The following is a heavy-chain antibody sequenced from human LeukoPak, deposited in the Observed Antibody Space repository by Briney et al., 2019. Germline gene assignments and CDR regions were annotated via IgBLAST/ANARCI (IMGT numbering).Heavy chain of an antibody. J-gene: IGHJ4*02. V-gene: IGHV3-11*01. D-gene: IGHD3-9*01. CDR2: ISSSGSTI. CDR1: GFSFSTYA. Sequence: GGCLRLSCSASGFSFSTYALSWIRQAPGKGLEWVSYISSSGSTIYYADSVKGRFTISRDNAKNSLYLQMNSLRAEDTAVYYCARENYDILTGYQDLDYWGQGTLVTVSS. CDR3: ARENYDILTGYQDLDY.